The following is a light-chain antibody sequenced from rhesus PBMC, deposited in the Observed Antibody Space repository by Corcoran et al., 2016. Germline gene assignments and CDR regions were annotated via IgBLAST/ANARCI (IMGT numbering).Light chain of an antibody. V-gene: IGKV2-78*01. J-gene: IGKJ3*01. CDR1: QSLLDSDGYTH. CDR3: MQTLQTPH. CDR2: VGS. Sequence: DIVMTQTPLSLPVTPGEPASISCRSSQSLLDSDGYTHLHWYLQKPGQSPQLLIYVGSNRASGVPARFSGSGSGTDFTLKISRVEAEDVGIYYCMQTLQTPHFGPGTKLDIK.